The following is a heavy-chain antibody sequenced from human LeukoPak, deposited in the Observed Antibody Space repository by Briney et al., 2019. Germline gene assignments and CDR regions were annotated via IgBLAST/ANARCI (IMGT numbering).Heavy chain of an antibody. D-gene: IGHD4-23*01. CDR1: GGSISSYY. V-gene: IGHV4-59*01. J-gene: IGHJ4*02. Sequence: SETLSLTCTVSGGSISSYYWSWIRQPPGKGLEWIGYIYYSGSTNYNPSLKSRVTISVDTSKNQFSLKLSPVTAADTAVYYCAREGGGNPFFDYWGQGTLVTVSS. CDR3: AREGGGNPFFDY. CDR2: IYYSGST.